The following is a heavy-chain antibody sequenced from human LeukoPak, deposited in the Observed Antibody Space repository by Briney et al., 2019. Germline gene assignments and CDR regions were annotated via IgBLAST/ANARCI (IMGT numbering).Heavy chain of an antibody. Sequence: GGSLRLSCTVSGFTVSSNSMSRVRQAPGKGLEWVANINQDGTERYYVDSVKGRFTISRDYAKNSLYLQMNSLRVEDTAVYYCAKVAKYYYGPETYYFFEQWGQGTPVTASS. J-gene: IGHJ4*02. CDR2: INQDGTER. V-gene: IGHV3-7*01. D-gene: IGHD3-10*01. CDR1: GFTVSSNS. CDR3: AKVAKYYYGPETYYFFEQ.